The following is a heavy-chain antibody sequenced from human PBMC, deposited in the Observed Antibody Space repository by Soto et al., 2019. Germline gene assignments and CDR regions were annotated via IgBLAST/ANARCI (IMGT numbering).Heavy chain of an antibody. V-gene: IGHV1-69*13. Sequence: ASVKVSCKASGGTFSSYAISWVRQAPGQGLEWMGGIVPIFGTANYAQKFQGRVTITADESTSTAYMELSSLRSEDTAVYYCAGGGSGSYSHYYYYGMDVWGQGTTVTVSS. J-gene: IGHJ6*02. CDR1: GGTFSSYA. D-gene: IGHD1-26*01. CDR3: AGGGSGSYSHYYYYGMDV. CDR2: IVPIFGTA.